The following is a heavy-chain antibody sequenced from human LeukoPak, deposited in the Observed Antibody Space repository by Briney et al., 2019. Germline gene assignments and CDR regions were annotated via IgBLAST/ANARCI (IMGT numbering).Heavy chain of an antibody. CDR3: ARRALIAVAVTRHFDY. CDR1: GGSISSSSYY. D-gene: IGHD6-19*01. V-gene: IGHV4-39*01. CDR2: IYYSGST. J-gene: IGHJ4*02. Sequence: SSETLSLTCTVSGGSISSSSYYWGWIRQPPGKGLEWIGSIYYSGSTYYNPSLKSRVTISVDTSKNQFSLKLSSVTAADTAVYYCARRALIAVAVTRHFDYWGQGTLVTVSS.